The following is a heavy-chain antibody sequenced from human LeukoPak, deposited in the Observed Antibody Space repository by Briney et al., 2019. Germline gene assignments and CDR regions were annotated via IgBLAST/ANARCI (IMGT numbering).Heavy chain of an antibody. CDR3: ARAFQASLGY. Sequence: GGSLRLSCAASGFTVSSNYMSWVRQAPGKGLEWVSVIYSGGSTYYADSVKGRFTISRDNSKNTLYLQMNSLRAEDTAVCYCARAFQASLGYWGQGTLVTVSS. J-gene: IGHJ4*02. V-gene: IGHV3-66*01. D-gene: IGHD7-27*01. CDR1: GFTVSSNY. CDR2: IYSGGST.